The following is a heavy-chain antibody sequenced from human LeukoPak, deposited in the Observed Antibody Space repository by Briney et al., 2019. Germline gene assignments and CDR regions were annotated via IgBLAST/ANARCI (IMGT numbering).Heavy chain of an antibody. CDR3: ASRTAMVTTDAFDI. Sequence: PGGSLRLSCAASGFTFSSYAMSWVRQAPGKGLEWVSGISDSGGNTYYADSLKGRFTISRDNAKNSLYLQMNSLRAEDTAVYYCASRTAMVTTDAFDIWGQGTMVTVSS. CDR1: GFTFSSYA. J-gene: IGHJ3*02. D-gene: IGHD5-18*01. V-gene: IGHV3-23*01. CDR2: ISDSGGNT.